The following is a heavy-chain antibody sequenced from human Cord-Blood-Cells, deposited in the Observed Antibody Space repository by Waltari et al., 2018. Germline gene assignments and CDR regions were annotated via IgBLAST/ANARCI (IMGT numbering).Heavy chain of an antibody. CDR2: IRSKANSYAT. Sequence: EVQLVESGGGLVQPGGSLNLSCAASGFTFSGSAMHWFRQASGKGLECVGRIRSKANSYATAYAASVKGRFTISRDDSKNTAYLQMNSLKTEDTTVYYCTRQGGSYNAFDSWGQGTMVTVSS. J-gene: IGHJ3*02. V-gene: IGHV3-73*02. CDR3: TRQGGSYNAFDS. D-gene: IGHD1-26*01. CDR1: GFTFSGSA.